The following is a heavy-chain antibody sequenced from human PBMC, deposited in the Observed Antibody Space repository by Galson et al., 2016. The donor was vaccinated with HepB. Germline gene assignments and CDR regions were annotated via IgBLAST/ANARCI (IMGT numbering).Heavy chain of an antibody. CDR1: GYTFTSYD. CDR2: MNPNSGDT. Sequence: SVKVSCKASGYTFTSYDINWVRQATGQGLEWMGWMNPNSGDTGYAQKFQGRVTMTRNTSISTAYMELRSLRPDDTAVYYCAGTGGSLAGFEYWGQGTLVIVSA. V-gene: IGHV1-8*01. J-gene: IGHJ4*02. D-gene: IGHD1-26*01. CDR3: AGTGGSLAGFEY.